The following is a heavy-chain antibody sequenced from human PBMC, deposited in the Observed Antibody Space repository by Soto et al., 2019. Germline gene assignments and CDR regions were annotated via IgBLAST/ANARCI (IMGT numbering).Heavy chain of an antibody. J-gene: IGHJ5*02. CDR2: IDWDDDK. D-gene: IGHD1-1*01. CDR1: GFSLRTSGMR. CDR3: AKTGTDGSWFDP. V-gene: IGHV2-70*04. Sequence: SGPTLVNTTPTLTLTCTVAGFSLRTSGMRVSWIRQPPGKALQWLARIDWDDDKFYTTSLRTRLTISKDTSKNQVVLTMTNMDPVDTATYYCAKTGTDGSWFDPWGQGTQVTVSS.